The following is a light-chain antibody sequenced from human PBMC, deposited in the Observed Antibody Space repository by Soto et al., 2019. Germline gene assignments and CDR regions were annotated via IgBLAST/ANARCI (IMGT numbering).Light chain of an antibody. J-gene: IGLJ1*01. CDR3: QSYDRSLRGYV. CDR2: GNT. Sequence: LTQPPSVSGAPGQRVTISCTGTSSNIGSGYDVHWYQHLPGTAPKLLIYGNTIRPSGVPDRFSGSKSGTSASLAITGLQAEDEADYYCQSYDRSLRGYVFGTGTKVTVL. V-gene: IGLV1-40*01. CDR1: SSNIGSGYD.